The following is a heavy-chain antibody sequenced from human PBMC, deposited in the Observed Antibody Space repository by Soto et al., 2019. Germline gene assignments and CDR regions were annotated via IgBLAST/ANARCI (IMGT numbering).Heavy chain of an antibody. CDR1: GATFSSYA. CDR2: IIPIFGTA. V-gene: IGHV1-69*13. Sequence: SVKVSYEASGATFSSYAISWVRQAPGQGLEWMGGIIPIFGTANYAQKFQGRVTITADESTSTAYMELSSLRSEDTAVYYCARDLADYYGSGSYYKPPPMDVWGQGTTVTLSS. J-gene: IGHJ6*02. D-gene: IGHD3-10*01. CDR3: ARDLADYYGSGSYYKPPPMDV.